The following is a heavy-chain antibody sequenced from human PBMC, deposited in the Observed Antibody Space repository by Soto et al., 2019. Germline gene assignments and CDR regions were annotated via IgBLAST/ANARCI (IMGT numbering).Heavy chain of an antibody. J-gene: IGHJ5*02. CDR3: AKDFPQEGYNWFDP. CDR2: ISYDGSNK. Sequence: QVQLVESGGGVVQPGRSLRLSCAASGFTFSSYGMHWVRQAPGKGLEWVAVISYDGSNKYYADSVKGRFTICRDNYKNTLYLQMNCVRAEDTAVYYCAKDFPQEGYNWFDPWGQGTLVTVSS. V-gene: IGHV3-30*18. CDR1: GFTFSSYG.